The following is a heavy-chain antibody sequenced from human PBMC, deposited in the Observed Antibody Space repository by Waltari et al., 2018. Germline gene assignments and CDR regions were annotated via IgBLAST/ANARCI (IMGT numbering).Heavy chain of an antibody. CDR3: ARDYCDRTNCHGLDV. D-gene: IGHD3-22*01. J-gene: IGHJ6*02. Sequence: QVQLVESGGGVVQPGRSLRLSCEASEFTFSSYAMHWVRQAPGKGLGWVAVISYNRRNKYYVDSVKGRFTISRDNSKKTLYMQMNSLRAEDTAVYYCARDYCDRTNCHGLDVWGQGTTVTVSS. CDR2: ISYNRRNK. CDR1: EFTFSSYA. V-gene: IGHV3-30*04.